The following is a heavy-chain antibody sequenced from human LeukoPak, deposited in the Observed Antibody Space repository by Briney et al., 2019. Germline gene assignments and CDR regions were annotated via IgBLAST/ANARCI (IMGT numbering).Heavy chain of an antibody. CDR2: INPNSGGT. CDR1: GGTFTGYY. CDR3: ARDPYCSSTSCYHGY. J-gene: IGHJ4*02. D-gene: IGHD2-2*01. Sequence: ASVKVSCKASGGTFTGYYMHWVRQAPGQGLEWMGWINPNSGGTNYAQKFQGRVTMTRDTSISTAYMELSRLRSDDTAVYYCARDPYCSSTSCYHGYWGQGTLVTVSS. V-gene: IGHV1-2*02.